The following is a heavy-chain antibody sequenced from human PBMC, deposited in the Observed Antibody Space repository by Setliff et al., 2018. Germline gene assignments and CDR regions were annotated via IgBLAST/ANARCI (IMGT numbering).Heavy chain of an antibody. V-gene: IGHV1-69*13. Sequence: SVKVSCKSSGGTFSSSGITWVRQAPGQGPQWLGRFIPILGATNYAQNFQGRVTITADESTSTGYMELRSLRSDDTAVYFCARDSVTLGQLERRGGWHYYGMDVWGQGSRVTVSS. CDR3: ARDSVTLGQLERRGGWHYYGMDV. CDR1: GGTFSSSG. D-gene: IGHD1-1*01. CDR2: FIPILGAT. J-gene: IGHJ6*02.